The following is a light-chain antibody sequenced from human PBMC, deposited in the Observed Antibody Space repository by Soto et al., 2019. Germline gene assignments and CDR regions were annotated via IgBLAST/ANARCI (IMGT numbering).Light chain of an antibody. J-gene: IGKJ1*01. CDR1: QGISNY. CDR3: QKYDRVPWT. Sequence: DIQMTQSPSSLSASVGDRVTITCRASQGISNYLAWCQQKPGRVPTFLIYAASTVRSGVPSRFSGSGSGTEFTLTISSLQPEDVATYYCQKYDRVPWTFGQGTKVEIK. CDR2: AAS. V-gene: IGKV1-27*01.